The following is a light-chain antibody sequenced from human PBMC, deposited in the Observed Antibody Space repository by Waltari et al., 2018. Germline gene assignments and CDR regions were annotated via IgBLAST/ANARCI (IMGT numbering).Light chain of an antibody. Sequence: SYEVTQPHSVSVSPGQSASITCSGERLGDKYVAWYQQRSGQTPLMVIFQGNKRPAGIPGRFYGAKSGNTANLTISGTQAVDEADYYCQAWEGTTAAVFGGGTKLTVL. CDR2: QGN. V-gene: IGLV3-1*01. CDR1: RLGDKY. CDR3: QAWEGTTAAV. J-gene: IGLJ2*01.